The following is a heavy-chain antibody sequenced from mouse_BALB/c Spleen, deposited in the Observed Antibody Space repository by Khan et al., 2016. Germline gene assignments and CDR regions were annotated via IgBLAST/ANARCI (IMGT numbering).Heavy chain of an antibody. J-gene: IGHJ1*01. V-gene: IGHV9-1*02. CDR3: ARGAMVTTGWYFDV. D-gene: IGHD2-2*01. CDR2: INTYTGEP. Sequence: QIQLVQSGPELKKPGETVKISCKASGYTFTNSAMNWVKQAPGKGLKWVGWINTYTGEPTYADDFKGRFAFSLETSASTAYLQINNLQNEDVSTYFCARGAMVTTGWYFDVWGAGTTVTVSS. CDR1: GYTFTNSA.